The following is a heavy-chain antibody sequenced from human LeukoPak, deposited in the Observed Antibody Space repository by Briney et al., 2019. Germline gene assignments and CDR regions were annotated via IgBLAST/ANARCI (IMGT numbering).Heavy chain of an antibody. Sequence: PGGSLRHSCAASGFTDSNNFMTWVRQAPGKGPECVSVIYSGGNKYYADPVKGRFTISRDNSKNTLYLQMDSLRAEDTAVYYCARKSDSLMVRGGDCWGQGALVTVSS. CDR2: IYSGGNK. D-gene: IGHD3-10*01. CDR1: GFTDSNNF. J-gene: IGHJ4*02. CDR3: ARKSDSLMVRGGDC. V-gene: IGHV3-66*01.